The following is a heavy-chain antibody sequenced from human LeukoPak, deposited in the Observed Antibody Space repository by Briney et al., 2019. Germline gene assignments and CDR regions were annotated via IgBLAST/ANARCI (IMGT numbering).Heavy chain of an antibody. CDR3: ARGFYGDYGQNFDY. CDR1: GFTFSSYW. Sequence: PGGSLRLSCAASGFTFSSYWMHWVRQAPGKGLVWVSRINSDGSSTSYADSVKGRFTISRDNAKNTLYLQMNSLRAEDTAVYYCARGFYGDYGQNFDYWGQGTLVTVSS. J-gene: IGHJ4*02. D-gene: IGHD4-17*01. V-gene: IGHV3-74*01. CDR2: INSDGSST.